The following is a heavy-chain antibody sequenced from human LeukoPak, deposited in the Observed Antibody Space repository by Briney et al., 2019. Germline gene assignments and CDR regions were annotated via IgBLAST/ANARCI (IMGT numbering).Heavy chain of an antibody. D-gene: IGHD5-24*01. CDR3: ARGAGYNYPYYFDY. CDR1: GFTVSSNY. J-gene: IGHJ4*02. V-gene: IGHV3-53*01. Sequence: GGSLRLSCAASGFTVSSNYMNWVRQAPGKGLEWVSVIYGGGNIYYADSVKGRFTISRDNSKSTLYLQMNSLRAEDTAVYYCARGAGYNYPYYFDYWGQGTLVTVSS. CDR2: IYGGGNI.